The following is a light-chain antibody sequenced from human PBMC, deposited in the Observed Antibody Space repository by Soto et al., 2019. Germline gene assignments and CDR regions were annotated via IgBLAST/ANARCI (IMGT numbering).Light chain of an antibody. Sequence: EIVMTQPPATLSVSPGERATLSCRASQSVSSNLAWYQQKPGQALTLLIYGASARATGIPARFSGSGSGTEFTLTISSLQSEDFAVYYCQHYNNWPFTFGQGTKLEIK. V-gene: IGKV3-15*01. CDR3: QHYNNWPFT. J-gene: IGKJ2*01. CDR1: QSVSSN. CDR2: GAS.